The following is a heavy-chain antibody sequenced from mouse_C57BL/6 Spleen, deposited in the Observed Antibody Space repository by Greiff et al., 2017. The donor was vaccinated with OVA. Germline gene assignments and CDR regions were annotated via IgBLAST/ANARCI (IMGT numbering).Heavy chain of an antibody. Sequence: QVQLQQPGAELVKPGASVKLSCKASGYTFTSYWMHWVKQRPGRGLEWIGRIDPNSGGTKYNEKFKSKATLTVDKPSSTAYMQLSSLTSEDSAVYYCARDRGIYDGYYERAMDYWGQGTSVTVSS. CDR3: ARDRGIYDGYYERAMDY. CDR2: IDPNSGGT. CDR1: GYTFTSYW. V-gene: IGHV1-72*01. D-gene: IGHD2-3*01. J-gene: IGHJ4*01.